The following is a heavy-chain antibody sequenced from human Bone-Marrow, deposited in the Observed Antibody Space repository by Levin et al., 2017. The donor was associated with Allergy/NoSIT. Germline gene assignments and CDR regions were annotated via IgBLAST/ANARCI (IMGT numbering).Heavy chain of an antibody. J-gene: IGHJ6*02. CDR3: ARAGGLRGRKSTTGYYYGMDV. D-gene: IGHD1-1*01. CDR1: GFTFRGYA. Sequence: SCAASGFTFRGYAMHWVRQAPGKGLEWVALISFDGSNEYYGDSVKGRFTISRDNSKNTVYLQMNSLRPEDPAVYYCARAGGLRGRKSTTGYYYGMDVWGQGTTVTVSS. V-gene: IGHV3-30*04. CDR2: ISFDGSNE.